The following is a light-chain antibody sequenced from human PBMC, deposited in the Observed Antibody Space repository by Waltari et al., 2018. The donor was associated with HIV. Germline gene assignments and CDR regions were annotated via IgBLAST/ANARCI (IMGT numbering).Light chain of an antibody. J-gene: IGLJ3*02. Sequence: SSALTQPPSVSVAPGKTARITCGGENIERKSVHWYQQKPGQAPLLVIYYVTDRPSGIPERFSGSNSGDTATLTISRVGDGDEADYFCQVWDSTSDHVVFGGGTKLTVL. CDR1: NIERKS. V-gene: IGLV3-21*04. CDR2: YVT. CDR3: QVWDSTSDHVV.